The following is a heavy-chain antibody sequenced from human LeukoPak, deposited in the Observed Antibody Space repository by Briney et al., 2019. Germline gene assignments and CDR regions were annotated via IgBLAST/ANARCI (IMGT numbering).Heavy chain of an antibody. CDR1: GGSISSRSYY. CDR2: IHYSGST. V-gene: IGHV4-39*01. J-gene: IGHJ4*02. D-gene: IGHD3-22*01. Sequence: SETLSLTCTVSGGSISSRSYYWGWIRQPPGKGLEWIGNIHYSGSTYYNPSLKSRVTISEDTSKNQFSLKVSTVTAADTAVYYCARYDGSAFGFDYWGLGTLVTVSS. CDR3: ARYDGSAFGFDY.